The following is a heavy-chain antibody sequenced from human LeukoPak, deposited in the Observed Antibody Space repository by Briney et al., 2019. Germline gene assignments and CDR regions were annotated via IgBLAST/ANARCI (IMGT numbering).Heavy chain of an antibody. CDR2: INHSGST. CDR3: ARHPRYYYGSGSYPPLGP. D-gene: IGHD3-10*01. Sequence: PSETLSLTCAVYGGSFSGYYWSWIRQPPGKGLEWIGEINHSGSTNYNPSLKSRVTISVDTSKNQFSLKLSSVTAADTAVYYCARHPRYYYGSGSYPPLGPWGQGTMVTVSS. CDR1: GGSFSGYY. J-gene: IGHJ3*01. V-gene: IGHV4-34*01.